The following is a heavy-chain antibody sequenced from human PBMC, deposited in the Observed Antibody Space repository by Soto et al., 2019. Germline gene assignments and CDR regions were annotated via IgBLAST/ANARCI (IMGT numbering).Heavy chain of an antibody. J-gene: IGHJ4*02. D-gene: IGHD2-15*01. V-gene: IGHV3-72*01. CDR2: IRNKAKTYTT. CDR3: VTPGRGGHAFDY. CDR1: GFTFSDHY. Sequence: GSLRLSCVVSGFTFSDHYMDWVRQAPGKGLEWVGRIRNKAKTYTTDYAASVKGRLTISRDDSKNSLYLQMNSLKAEDTAVYYCVTPGRGGHAFDYWGQGTLVTVSS.